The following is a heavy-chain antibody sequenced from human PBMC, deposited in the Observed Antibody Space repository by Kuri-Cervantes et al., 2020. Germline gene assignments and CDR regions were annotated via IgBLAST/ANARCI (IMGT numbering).Heavy chain of an antibody. Sequence: GSLRLSCTVSGGSINNHYWSWIRQPPGKGLEWIGYIYYTGSTGYNPSLKSRVTISVDTSKNQFSLKLSSVTAADTAVYYCARESIAVAGDLFDYWGQGTLATVSS. V-gene: IGHV4-59*11. CDR1: GGSINNHY. CDR2: IYYTGST. J-gene: IGHJ4*02. D-gene: IGHD6-19*01. CDR3: ARESIAVAGDLFDY.